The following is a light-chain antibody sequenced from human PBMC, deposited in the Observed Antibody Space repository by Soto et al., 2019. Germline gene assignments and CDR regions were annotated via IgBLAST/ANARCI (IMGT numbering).Light chain of an antibody. V-gene: IGKV1-5*01. CDR2: DAS. Sequence: DIQMTQSPSTLSASVGDRVTITCRASQSISSWLAWYQQKPGKAPKLLIYDASSLESGVPSRFSGSGSGTESTLTISSLQPDDFATYYCQQYNSYPITFGGGTKVDIK. CDR3: QQYNSYPIT. CDR1: QSISSW. J-gene: IGKJ4*01.